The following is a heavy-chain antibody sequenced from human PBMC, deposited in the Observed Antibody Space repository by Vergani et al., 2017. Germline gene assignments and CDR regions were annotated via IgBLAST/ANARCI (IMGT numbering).Heavy chain of an antibody. V-gene: IGHV3-23*01. D-gene: IGHD5-12*01. CDR2: ISGSSATP. CDR3: TKGSRGYTGNFFDY. CDR1: GFTFTNFA. Sequence: EVQLLESGGNLVQPGGSLRLSCAASGFTFTNFAMTWVRQAPGEGLEWVSGISGSSATPYYADSVKGRFIISRDNSKNTLHLQMNILRADDTAFYYCTKGSRGYTGNFFDYWGQGTLATVSS. J-gene: IGHJ4*02.